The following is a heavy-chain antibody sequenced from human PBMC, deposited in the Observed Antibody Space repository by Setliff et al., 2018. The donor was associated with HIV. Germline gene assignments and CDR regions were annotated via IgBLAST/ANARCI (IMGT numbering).Heavy chain of an antibody. Sequence: GGSLRLSCAASGFTFSSYAMNWVRQAPGKGLEWVTSISYDSRFIYHADSMKGRFTISRDNAKKLVYLQMNSLRAEDTAIYYCARDRASSGYYARFDHWGQGTLVTVS. CDR1: GFTFSSYA. CDR3: ARDRASSGYYARFDH. D-gene: IGHD3-22*01. V-gene: IGHV3-21*01. CDR2: ISYDSRFI. J-gene: IGHJ4*02.